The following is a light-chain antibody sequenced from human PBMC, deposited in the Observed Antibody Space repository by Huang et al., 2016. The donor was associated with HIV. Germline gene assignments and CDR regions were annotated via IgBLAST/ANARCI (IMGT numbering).Light chain of an antibody. Sequence: IEMTQSPPSLSASIGDRVTVTCRASRDISTFLAWFQQKPGKPPKLLLYAASTLHAGVPSRFTGSGSGTDFTLTISSLQPEDVAYYYCQKYDSAPRTFGQGTKVDLK. CDR2: AAS. J-gene: IGKJ1*01. V-gene: IGKV1-27*01. CDR3: QKYDSAPRT. CDR1: RDISTF.